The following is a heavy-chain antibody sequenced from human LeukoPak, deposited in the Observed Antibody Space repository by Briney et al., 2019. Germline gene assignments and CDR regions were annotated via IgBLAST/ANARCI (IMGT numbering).Heavy chain of an antibody. Sequence: ASVKVSCKASGYTFTGYYMHWVRQAPGQGLEWMGWINPNSGGTNYAQKFQGRVTMTRDTSISTAYMELSRLRSDDTAVYYCAREPRYLESEYYYYYMDVWGKGTTVTVSS. V-gene: IGHV1-2*02. J-gene: IGHJ6*03. D-gene: IGHD3-16*02. CDR2: INPNSGGT. CDR1: GYTFTGYY. CDR3: AREPRYLESEYYYYYMDV.